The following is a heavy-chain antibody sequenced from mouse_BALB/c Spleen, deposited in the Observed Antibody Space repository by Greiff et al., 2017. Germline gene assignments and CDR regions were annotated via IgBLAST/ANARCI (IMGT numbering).Heavy chain of an antibody. CDR3: ARLGPTVVATDYAMDY. V-gene: IGHV5-6*01. CDR2: ISSGGSYT. J-gene: IGHJ4*01. CDR1: GFTFSSYG. Sequence: QGVESGGDLVKPGGSLKLSCAASGFTFSSYGMSWVRQTPDKRLEWVATISSGGSYTYYPDSVKGRFTISRDNAKNTLYLQMSSLKSEDTAMYCCARLGPTVVATDYAMDYGGQGTSVTVSS. D-gene: IGHD1-1*01.